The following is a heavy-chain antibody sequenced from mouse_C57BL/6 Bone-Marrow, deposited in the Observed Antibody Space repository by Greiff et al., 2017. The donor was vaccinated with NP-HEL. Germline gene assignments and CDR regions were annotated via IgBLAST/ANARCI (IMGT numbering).Heavy chain of an antibody. CDR3: ARGAYDSNAYAMDY. J-gene: IGHJ4*01. CDR2: SRNKANDYTT. V-gene: IGHV7-1*01. CDR1: GFTFSDFY. Sequence: EVQRVESGGGLVQSGRSLRLSCATSGFTFSDFYMEWVRQAPGKGLEWIAASRNKANDYTTEYSASVKGRFIVSRDTSQSILYLQMNALRAEDTAIYYCARGAYDSNAYAMDYWGQGTSVTVSS. D-gene: IGHD2-5*01.